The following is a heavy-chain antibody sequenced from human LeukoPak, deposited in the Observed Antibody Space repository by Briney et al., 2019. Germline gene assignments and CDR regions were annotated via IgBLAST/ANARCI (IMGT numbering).Heavy chain of an antibody. Sequence: GRSLRLSCAASGFTFSSHGMHWVRQAPGKGLEWVAVIWYDGSNKYYADSVKGRFTISRDNSKNTLYLQMNSLRAEDTAVYYCTRRDGDNDRGFDYWGQGTLVTVSS. CDR1: GFTFSSHG. D-gene: IGHD4-23*01. J-gene: IGHJ4*02. V-gene: IGHV3-33*01. CDR3: TRRDGDNDRGFDY. CDR2: IWYDGSNK.